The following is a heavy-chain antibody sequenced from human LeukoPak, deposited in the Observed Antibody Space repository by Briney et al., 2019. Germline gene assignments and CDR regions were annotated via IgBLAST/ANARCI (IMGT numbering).Heavy chain of an antibody. J-gene: IGHJ4*02. V-gene: IGHV4-59*08. D-gene: IGHD6-19*01. CDR2: IYYSGST. Sequence: SETLSLTCTVSGGSINSYYWNWIRQPPGKGLEWIGYIYYSGSTNYNPSLKSRVNISVDTSKNQFSLSLTSVSAADTAVYYCVRQGAVAGTFDYWGQGTLVTVSS. CDR3: VRQGAVAGTFDY. CDR1: GGSINSYY.